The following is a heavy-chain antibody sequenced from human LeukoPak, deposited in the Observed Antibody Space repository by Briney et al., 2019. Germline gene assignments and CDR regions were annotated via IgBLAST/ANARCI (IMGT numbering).Heavy chain of an antibody. CDR1: GFTFSSYS. V-gene: IGHV3-48*01. CDR2: ISSSSSTI. Sequence: GGSLRLSCAASGFTFSSYSMNWVRQAPGKGLEWVSYISSSSSTIYYADSVKGRFTISRDNAKNSLYLQMNSLRAEDTAVYYCAKDGGGSPAYYYYGMDVWGQGTTVTVSS. J-gene: IGHJ6*02. D-gene: IGHD3-16*01. CDR3: AKDGGGSPAYYYYGMDV.